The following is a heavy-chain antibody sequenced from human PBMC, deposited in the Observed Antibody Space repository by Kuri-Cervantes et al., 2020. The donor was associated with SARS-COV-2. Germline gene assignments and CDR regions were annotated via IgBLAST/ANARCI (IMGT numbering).Heavy chain of an antibody. D-gene: IGHD4-17*01. Sequence: ESLKISCTVSGSSVSSGSCYWSWIRQPPGKGLEWIGYIYYNGSTNYNPSLKSRVTISVDTSKNQFSLKLSSVTAADTAMYYCARHDYGDPLTYYYGMDVWGQGTTVTVSS. CDR1: GSSVSSGSCY. CDR3: ARHDYGDPLTYYYGMDV. V-gene: IGHV4-61*01. J-gene: IGHJ6*02. CDR2: IYYNGST.